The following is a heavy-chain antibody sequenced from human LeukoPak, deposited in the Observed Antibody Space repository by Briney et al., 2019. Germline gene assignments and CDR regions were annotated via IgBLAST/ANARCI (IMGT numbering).Heavy chain of an antibody. CDR1: GYTFTSHW. J-gene: IGHJ5*02. D-gene: IGHD2-21*02. CDR3: ARAKRGDLNWFDP. V-gene: IGHV5-51*01. Sequence: GESLKISCKGSGYTFTSHWIGWVRHMPGKGLEWMGIIYPGDSDTRYSPSFQGQVTISADKSISTAYLQWSSLKASDTAMYYCARAKRGDLNWFDPWGQGTLVTVSS. CDR2: IYPGDSDT.